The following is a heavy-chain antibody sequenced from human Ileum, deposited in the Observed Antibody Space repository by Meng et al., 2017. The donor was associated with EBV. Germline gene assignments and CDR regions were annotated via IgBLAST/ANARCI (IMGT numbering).Heavy chain of an antibody. CDR3: ARVAPSGYRYFDY. J-gene: IGHJ4*02. CDR1: GYTFSTYA. Sequence: QVYLVQSGSEFKKPGASVTVSCKASGYTFSTYAMKWVRQAPGQGREWMGWINTNTGHPTYAQGFTRRFVFSLDTSFRTAYLQISSLKAEDTAVYYCARVAPSGYRYFDYWGQGTLVTVSS. D-gene: IGHD3-3*01. CDR2: INTNTGHP. V-gene: IGHV7-4-1*02.